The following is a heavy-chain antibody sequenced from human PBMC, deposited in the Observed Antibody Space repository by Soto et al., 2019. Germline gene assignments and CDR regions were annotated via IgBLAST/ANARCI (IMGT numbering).Heavy chain of an antibody. V-gene: IGHV3-30-3*01. Sequence: QVQLVESGGGVVQPGRSLRLSCPASGFPFSSHAMHWARQAPGKGLEWVAVVSYDGSSANYADSVRGRFIVSRDNSKNTLYLQMNSVRVEDTAVYYCVAEIGVSNFEWWGQGTLVTVSS. CDR3: VAEIGVSNFEW. J-gene: IGHJ4*02. D-gene: IGHD3-22*01. CDR1: GFPFSSHA. CDR2: VSYDGSSA.